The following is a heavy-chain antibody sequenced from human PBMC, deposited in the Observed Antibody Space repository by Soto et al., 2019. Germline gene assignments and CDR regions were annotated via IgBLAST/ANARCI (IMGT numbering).Heavy chain of an antibody. CDR3: ARAASDYALYGMDV. CDR2: IYYSGST. D-gene: IGHD4-17*01. CDR1: GGSISSGDYY. V-gene: IGHV4-30-4*01. Sequence: SETLSLTCTVSGGSISSGDYYWSWIRQPPGKGLEWIGYIYYSGSTYYNPSLKSRVTISVDTSKNQFSLKLSSVTAADTAVYYCARAASDYALYGMDVWGQGTTVTVSS. J-gene: IGHJ6*02.